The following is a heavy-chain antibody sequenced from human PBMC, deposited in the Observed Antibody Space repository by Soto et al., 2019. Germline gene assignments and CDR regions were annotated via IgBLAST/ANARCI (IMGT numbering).Heavy chain of an antibody. CDR2: IFYSGGT. CDR3: ARQASGYYYGWFDP. Sequence: QLLLQESGPGLVKPSETLSLTCTVSGGSILDSTYYWAGIRQSPGKGLEWIGTIFYSGGTFYTPSLKSRVTMSVDTSNNQFSLKLSSVTAADTAVYYCARQASGYYYGWFDPWGQGTLVTVSS. J-gene: IGHJ5*02. CDR1: GGSILDSTYY. V-gene: IGHV4-39*01. D-gene: IGHD3-22*01.